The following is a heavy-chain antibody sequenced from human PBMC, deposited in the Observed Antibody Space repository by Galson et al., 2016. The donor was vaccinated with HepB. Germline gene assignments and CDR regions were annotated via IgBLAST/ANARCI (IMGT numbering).Heavy chain of an antibody. CDR3: ARDQKEWLEYWYFDL. V-gene: IGHV1-18*01. CDR2: ISVHNGDT. J-gene: IGHJ2*01. CDR1: GFTFVSHG. Sequence: SVKVSCKASGFTFVSHGIIWVRQAPGQGLEWMGWISVHNGDTNYEQKFQDRVTLTTDTSTSTDDMELRSLRSDDTSVYYCARDQKEWLEYWYFDLWGRGTLVTVSS. D-gene: IGHD3-3*01.